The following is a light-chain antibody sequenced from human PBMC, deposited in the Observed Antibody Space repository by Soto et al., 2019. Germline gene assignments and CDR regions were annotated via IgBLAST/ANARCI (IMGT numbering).Light chain of an antibody. Sequence: QSVLTQPPSASGTPGQRVTISCSGSSSNIGSNTVNWYQQLPGTAPKLLIYSNNQRPSGVPERFSGSKSGTSASLAISGLQSEDEADYYCAAWEDSLNGYVFGTGTKVTGL. CDR1: SSNIGSNT. J-gene: IGLJ1*01. CDR2: SNN. CDR3: AAWEDSLNGYV. V-gene: IGLV1-44*01.